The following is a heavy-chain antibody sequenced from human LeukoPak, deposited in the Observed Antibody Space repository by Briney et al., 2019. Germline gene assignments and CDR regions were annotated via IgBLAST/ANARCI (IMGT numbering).Heavy chain of an antibody. Sequence: GGSLRLSCAASGFTLSSYSMNWVRQAPGKGLEWVSSISSSSSYIYYADSVKGRFTISRDNAKNSLYLQMNSLRAEDTAVYYCARVWGYDFWSGYSSYFDYWGQGTLVTVSS. V-gene: IGHV3-21*01. J-gene: IGHJ4*02. D-gene: IGHD3-3*01. CDR2: ISSSSSYI. CDR3: ARVWGYDFWSGYSSYFDY. CDR1: GFTLSSYS.